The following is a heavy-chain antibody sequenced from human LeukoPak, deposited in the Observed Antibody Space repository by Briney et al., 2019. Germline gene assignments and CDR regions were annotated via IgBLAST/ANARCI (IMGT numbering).Heavy chain of an antibody. CDR3: AKGRNSGSYFGIDP. CDR1: GFIFSSSW. V-gene: IGHV3-23*01. J-gene: IGHJ5*02. CDR2: IGSSGVNT. D-gene: IGHD3-10*01. Sequence: GGSLRLSCVASGFIFSSSWMSWVRQAPGKGLEWVSGIGSSGVNTDYATSVKGRFTISRDNTKSTLHLLMNSLRVEDTATYYCAKGRNSGSYFGIDPWGQGTPVSVSS.